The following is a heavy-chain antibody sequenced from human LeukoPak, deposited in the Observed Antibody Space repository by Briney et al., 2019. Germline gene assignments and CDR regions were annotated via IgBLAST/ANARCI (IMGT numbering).Heavy chain of an antibody. CDR2: IYYSGST. V-gene: IGHV4-59*01. CDR3: ARDSYDNYYYYGMDV. CDR1: GGSISSYY. J-gene: IGHJ6*02. Sequence: SETLSLTCTVSGGSISSYYWSWIRQPPGKGLEWIGYIYYSGSTNYNPSLKSRVTISVDTSKNQFSLKLSSVTAADTAEYYCARDSYDNYYYYGMDVWGQGTTVTVSS. D-gene: IGHD3-9*01.